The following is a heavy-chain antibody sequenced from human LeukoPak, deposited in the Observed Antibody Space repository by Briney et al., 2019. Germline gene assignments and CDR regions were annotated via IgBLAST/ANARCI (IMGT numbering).Heavy chain of an antibody. Sequence: ASVKVSCKASGYTFTSYGISWVRQAPGQGLEWMGWISAYNGNTNYAQKLQGRVTITTDESTSTAYMELSSLRSEDTAVYYCARGAVSSTSWKLDYWGQGTLVTVSS. CDR3: ARGAVSSTSWKLDY. D-gene: IGHD2-2*01. CDR1: GYTFTSYG. V-gene: IGHV1-18*01. CDR2: ISAYNGNT. J-gene: IGHJ4*02.